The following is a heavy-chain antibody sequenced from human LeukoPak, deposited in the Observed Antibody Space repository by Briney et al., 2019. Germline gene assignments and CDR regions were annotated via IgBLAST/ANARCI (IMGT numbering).Heavy chain of an antibody. D-gene: IGHD6-6*01. CDR2: ISGSSDNT. CDR3: ATDLAIAARHYDY. CDR1: GFTFSNYA. V-gene: IGHV3-23*01. J-gene: IGHJ4*02. Sequence: GGSLRLFCAASGFTFSNYAMTWVRRAPGKGREGGTIISGSSDNTYYAESVKGRFTISRDISKTTVYLQMNSLSVEGTAVYYCATDLAIAARHYDYWGQGTRVTVSA.